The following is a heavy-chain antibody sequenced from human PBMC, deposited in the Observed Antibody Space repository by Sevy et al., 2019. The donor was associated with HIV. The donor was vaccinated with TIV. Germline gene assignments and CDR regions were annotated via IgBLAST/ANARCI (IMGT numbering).Heavy chain of an antibody. J-gene: IGHJ3*02. D-gene: IGHD1-26*01. CDR1: GYSFTSYW. CDR3: ARLPTYRDAFDI. Sequence: GESLKISCKGSGYSFTSYWIGWVRQMPGKGLGWMGIIYPGDSDTRYSPSFQGQVTISADKSIGTAYLQWRSMKASDTAMYYCARLPTYRDAFDIWGQGTMVTVSS. CDR2: IYPGDSDT. V-gene: IGHV5-51*01.